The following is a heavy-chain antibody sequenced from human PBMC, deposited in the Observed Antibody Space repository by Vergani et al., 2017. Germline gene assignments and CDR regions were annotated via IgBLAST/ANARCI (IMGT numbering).Heavy chain of an antibody. Sequence: QVQLQESGPGLVKPSETLSLTCTVSGGSISSYYWSWIRPPPGKGLEWIGYIYYSGSTNYNPSLKSRVTISVDTSKNQFSLKLSSVTAADTAVYYCARGGGYYDSSGIFNYWGQGTLVTVSS. V-gene: IGHV4-59*01. J-gene: IGHJ4*02. CDR2: IYYSGST. CDR1: GGSISSYY. CDR3: ARGGGYYDSSGIFNY. D-gene: IGHD3-22*01.